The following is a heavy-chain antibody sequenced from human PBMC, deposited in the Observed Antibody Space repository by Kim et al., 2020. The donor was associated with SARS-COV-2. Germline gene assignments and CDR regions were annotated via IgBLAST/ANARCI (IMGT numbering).Heavy chain of an antibody. D-gene: IGHD6-25*01. V-gene: IGHV3-11*04. CDR3: ARDPATGY. J-gene: IGHJ4*02. Sequence: GSNINYAESVKGRLTISRANAKNSLYLQMNSLRAEDTAVYYCARDPATGYWGQGTLVTVSS. CDR2: GSNI.